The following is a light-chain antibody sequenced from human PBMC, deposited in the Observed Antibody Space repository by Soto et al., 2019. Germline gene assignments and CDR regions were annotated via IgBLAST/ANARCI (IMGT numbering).Light chain of an antibody. J-gene: IGKJ1*01. V-gene: IGKV3-20*01. CDR2: GAS. CDR3: QEYSSPPQT. Sequence: EIVLTQSPGTLSLSPGERGTLSCRASQSLSSSYLAWYQKKPGQAPRLLIYGASRRATGIPDRFSGSGSGKNFTLTTNRPEPEDFAVYYWQEYSSPPQTFRQGTKVEIK. CDR1: QSLSSSY.